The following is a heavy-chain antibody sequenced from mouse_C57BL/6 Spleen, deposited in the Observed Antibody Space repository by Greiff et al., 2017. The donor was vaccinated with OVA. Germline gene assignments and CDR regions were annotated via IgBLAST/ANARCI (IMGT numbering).Heavy chain of an antibody. Sequence: QVQLQQSGAELVRPGASVTLSCKASGYTFTDYEMHWVKQTPVHGLEWIGAIDPETGGTAYNQKFKGKAILPADNSSSTAYMELRSLTSEDSAVYYCTRLYYGSSYLAWFAYWGQGTLVTVAA. CDR2: IDPETGGT. D-gene: IGHD1-1*01. V-gene: IGHV1-15*01. CDR1: GYTFTDYE. CDR3: TRLYYGSSYLAWFAY. J-gene: IGHJ3*01.